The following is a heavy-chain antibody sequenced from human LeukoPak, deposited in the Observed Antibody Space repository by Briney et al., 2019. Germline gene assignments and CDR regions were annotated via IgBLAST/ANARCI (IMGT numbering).Heavy chain of an antibody. V-gene: IGHV4-39*01. J-gene: IGHJ4*02. D-gene: IGHD5-18*01. CDR3: ARQIGYNYGFDY. CDR2: IYYSGST. CDR1: GGSISSSNYY. Sequence: PSETLSLTCTVSGGSISSSNYYWGWIRQPPGKGLEWIGNIYYSGSTYYNPSLKSRVTISVDTSKNQFSLRLSSVTAADTAVYYCARQIGYNYGFDYWGQGTLVTVSS.